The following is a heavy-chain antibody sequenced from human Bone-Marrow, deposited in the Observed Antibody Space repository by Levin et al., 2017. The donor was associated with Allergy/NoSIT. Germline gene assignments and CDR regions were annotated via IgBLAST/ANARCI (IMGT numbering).Heavy chain of an antibody. CDR3: ATGGPNWGSYFDF. Sequence: PSETLSLTCTVSGASVSTYGYYWNWLRQPPGKGLEWIGFIYYSGSTKYNPSLESRVTISDDTSRTQFSLRLSSVTAADTATYYCATGGPNWGSYFDFWGPGIPVSVSS. V-gene: IGHV4-61*08. D-gene: IGHD7-27*01. CDR1: GASVSTYGYY. J-gene: IGHJ4*02. CDR2: IYYSGST.